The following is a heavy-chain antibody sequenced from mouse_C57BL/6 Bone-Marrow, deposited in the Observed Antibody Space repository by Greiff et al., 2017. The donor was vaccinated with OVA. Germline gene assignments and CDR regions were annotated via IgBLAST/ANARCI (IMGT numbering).Heavy chain of an antibody. D-gene: IGHD1-1*01. CDR3: ARPPNSYGSSYDAMDC. CDR2: IYPGSGST. V-gene: IGHV1-55*01. CDR1: GYTFTSYW. J-gene: IGHJ4*01. Sequence: QVHVKQPGAELVKPGASVKMSCKASGYTFTSYWITWVKQRPGQGLEWIGDIYPGSGSTNYNEKFKSQATLTVDTSSSTAYMQLSSLTSEDSAVYYCARPPNSYGSSYDAMDCGGQGTSVTVSS.